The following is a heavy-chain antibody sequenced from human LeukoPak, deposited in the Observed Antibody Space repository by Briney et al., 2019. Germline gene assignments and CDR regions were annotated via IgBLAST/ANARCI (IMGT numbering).Heavy chain of an antibody. CDR2: ISTDSSYI. J-gene: IGHJ6*02. CDR3: ARPGESGYVSNGLDV. CDR1: GLTFNSYA. V-gene: IGHV3-21*01. D-gene: IGHD5-12*01. Sequence: GGSLRLSCAASGLTFNSYAMTWVRQAPGKGLEWVSSISTDSSYIYYADSVKGRFTISRDNAKNSLYLQMNSLRAEDTAVYYCARPGESGYVSNGLDVWGQGTTVTVSS.